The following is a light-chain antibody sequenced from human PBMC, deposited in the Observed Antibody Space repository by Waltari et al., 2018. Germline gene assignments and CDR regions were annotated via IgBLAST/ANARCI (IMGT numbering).Light chain of an antibody. CDR3: QQYYMTPLS. CDR1: QSVLYSTDNRNY. J-gene: IGKJ4*01. Sequence: DIVMTQSPDALALSLGERATINCKSSQSVLYSTDNRNYLAWYQQKPGQPPNLLIYWASTRESGVPNRCSGSGAGKDFTLTISSLQAEDVVVYYCQQYYMTPLSFGGGTKVEIK. V-gene: IGKV4-1*01. CDR2: WAS.